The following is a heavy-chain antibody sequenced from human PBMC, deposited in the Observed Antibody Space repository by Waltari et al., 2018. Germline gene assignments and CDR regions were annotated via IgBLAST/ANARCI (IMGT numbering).Heavy chain of an antibody. CDR1: GGSISSGSYY. J-gene: IGHJ4*02. CDR3: ARGRYSSSWYPKVDY. CDR2: IYTSGST. V-gene: IGHV4-61*09. Sequence: QVQLQESGPGLVRPSQTLSLTCTVSGGSISSGSYYWSWIRQPAGKGLEWTGYIYTSGSTNYNPSLKSRVTISVDTSKNQFSLKLSSVTAADTTVYYCARGRYSSSWYPKVDYWGQGTLVTVSS. D-gene: IGHD6-13*01.